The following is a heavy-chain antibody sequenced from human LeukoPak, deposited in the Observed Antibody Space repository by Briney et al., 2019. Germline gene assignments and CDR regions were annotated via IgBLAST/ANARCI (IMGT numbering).Heavy chain of an antibody. V-gene: IGHV3-30*18. CDR2: ISYDGSNK. D-gene: IGHD6-19*01. CDR3: AKDRQGSSGWYTHFDY. J-gene: IGHJ4*02. CDR1: GFTFSSYG. Sequence: RSLRLSCAASGFTFSSYGMHWVRQAPGKGLEWVAVISYDGSNKYYADSVKGRFTISRDNSKNTLYLQMNSLRAEDTAVYYCAKDRQGSSGWYTHFDYWGQGTLVTVSS.